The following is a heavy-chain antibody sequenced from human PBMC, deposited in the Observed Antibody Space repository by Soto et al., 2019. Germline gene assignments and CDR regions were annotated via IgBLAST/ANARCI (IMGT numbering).Heavy chain of an antibody. Sequence: GGSLRLSCAASGFTFSSYGMHWVRQAPGKGLEWVAVIWYDGSNKYYADSVKGRFTISRDNSKNTLYLQMNSLRAEDTAVYYCARDYYDSASYYYYGMEVWGQGTTVTVSS. J-gene: IGHJ6*02. V-gene: IGHV3-33*01. CDR1: GFTFSSYG. CDR3: ARDYYDSASYYYYGMEV. CDR2: IWYDGSNK. D-gene: IGHD3-22*01.